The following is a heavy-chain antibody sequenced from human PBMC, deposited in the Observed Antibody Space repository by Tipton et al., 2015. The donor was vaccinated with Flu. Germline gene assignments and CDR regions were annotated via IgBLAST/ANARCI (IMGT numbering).Heavy chain of an antibody. CDR1: GFTFSDYW. CDR3: ARKGLPDY. Sequence: SLRLSCAASGFTFSDYWMAWVRQAPGKGLEWVANIKQDGSVKYYVDSAKGRFTISRDNAETSLYLQMNSLRAGDTAVYYCARKGLPDYWGQGTLVTVSS. V-gene: IGHV3-7*03. J-gene: IGHJ4*02. CDR2: IKQDGSVK.